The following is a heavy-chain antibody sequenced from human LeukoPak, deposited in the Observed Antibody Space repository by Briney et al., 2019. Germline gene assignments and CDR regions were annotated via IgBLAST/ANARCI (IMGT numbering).Heavy chain of an antibody. CDR2: IYYSGST. D-gene: IGHD6-13*01. Sequence: PSETLSLTCTVSGGSISSYYWSWIRQPPGKGLEWIGYIYYSGSTNYNPSLKSRVTISVDTSKNQFSLKLSSVTAADTAVYYCARGRQQPNGWYFDLWGRGTLVTVSS. CDR1: GGSISSYY. V-gene: IGHV4-59*01. CDR3: ARGRQQPNGWYFDL. J-gene: IGHJ2*01.